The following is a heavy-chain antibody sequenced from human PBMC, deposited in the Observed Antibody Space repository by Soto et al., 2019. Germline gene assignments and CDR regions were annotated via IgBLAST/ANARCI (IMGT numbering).Heavy chain of an antibody. J-gene: IGHJ3*01. Sequence: QVHLQESGPRLVEPSETLSLTCTVSGDSIRNSGHYWGWVRQPPGKGLEWIGSVYYSGTSYRKPSLKSRLTMSVDTSNNQCSLKLTAVTAADTAIYYCARPATVAPPDAFQVWSQGALVTVSS. V-gene: IGHV4-39*01. CDR3: ARPATVAPPDAFQV. CDR1: GDSIRNSGHY. D-gene: IGHD6-19*01. CDR2: VYYSGTS.